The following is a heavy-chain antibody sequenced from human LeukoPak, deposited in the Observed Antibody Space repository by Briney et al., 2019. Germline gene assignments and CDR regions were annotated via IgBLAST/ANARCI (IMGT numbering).Heavy chain of an antibody. Sequence: SETLSLTCAVYGGSFSGYSWSWIRQPPGKGLEWIGYIYHSGSTYYNPSLKSRVTISVDRSKNQFSLKLSSVTAADTAVYYCARDYYDSSGSHYFDYWGQGTLVTVSS. V-gene: IGHV4-30-2*01. D-gene: IGHD3-22*01. CDR3: ARDYYDSSGSHYFDY. CDR1: GGSFSGYS. J-gene: IGHJ4*02. CDR2: IYHSGST.